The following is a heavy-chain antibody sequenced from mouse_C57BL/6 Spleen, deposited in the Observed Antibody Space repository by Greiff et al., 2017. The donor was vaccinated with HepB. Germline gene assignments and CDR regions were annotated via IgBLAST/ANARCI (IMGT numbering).Heavy chain of an antibody. CDR3: AGPLATVGGWVAY. D-gene: IGHD1-1*01. CDR2: INPNNGGT. CDR1: GYTFTDYN. J-gene: IGHJ3*01. Sequence: EVQLQQSGPELVKPGASVKMSCKASGYTFTDYNMHWVKQSHGKSLEWIGYINPNNGGTSYNQKFKGKATLTVNKSSSTAYMELRSLTSEDSAVYYCAGPLATVGGWVAYWGQGTLVTVSA. V-gene: IGHV1-22*01.